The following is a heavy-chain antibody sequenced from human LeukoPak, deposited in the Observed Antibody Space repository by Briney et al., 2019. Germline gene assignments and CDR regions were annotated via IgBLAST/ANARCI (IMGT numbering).Heavy chain of an antibody. CDR2: IGDNGGDT. D-gene: IGHD1-1*01. V-gene: IGHV3-23*01. CDR3: GKDWKVDY. Sequence: GGSLRLSCVASGFTFNNYAMTWVRQAPGQGLEWVSAIGDNGGDTKYANSVKGRFTISRDNSKNTLYLQMNSLRVEDTATYYCGKDWKVDYWGQGTLVTVSS. J-gene: IGHJ4*02. CDR1: GFTFNNYA.